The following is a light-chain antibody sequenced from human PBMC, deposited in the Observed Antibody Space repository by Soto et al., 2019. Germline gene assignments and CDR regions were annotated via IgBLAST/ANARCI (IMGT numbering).Light chain of an antibody. CDR3: QTWGTGIQV. V-gene: IGLV4-69*01. CDR1: SGHTSYT. Sequence: QPVLTQSPSASASLGASVKLTCTLSSGHTSYTIAWHQQQPEKGPRFLMRLNNDGSHTKGDGIPDRFSGSSSGAERYLTICGLQSEDEADYYCQTWGTGIQVFGGGTKLTVL. CDR2: LNNDGSH. J-gene: IGLJ3*02.